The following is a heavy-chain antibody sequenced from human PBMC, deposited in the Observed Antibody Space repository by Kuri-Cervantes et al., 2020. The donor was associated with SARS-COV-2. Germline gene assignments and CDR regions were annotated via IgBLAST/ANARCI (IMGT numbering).Heavy chain of an antibody. Sequence: GGSLRLSCAASGFTFSSYGMHWVRQAPGKGLEWVAVIWYDGSNKYYADSVKGRFTISRDNSKNTLYLQMNSLRAEDTAVYYCASLSITIFGVVTTGYGMDVWGQGTTVTVSS. D-gene: IGHD3-3*01. CDR1: GFTFSSYG. CDR3: ASLSITIFGVVTTGYGMDV. V-gene: IGHV3-33*08. CDR2: IWYDGSNK. J-gene: IGHJ6*02.